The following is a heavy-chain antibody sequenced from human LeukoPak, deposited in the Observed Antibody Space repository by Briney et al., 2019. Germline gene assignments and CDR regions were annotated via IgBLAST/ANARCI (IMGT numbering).Heavy chain of an antibody. Sequence: ASVRVSCKASGYTFTGYYMHWVRQAPGQGLEWMGRINPNSGGTNYAQKFKGRVTMTRDTSISTAYMELSRLRSDDTAVYYCARDRRVAVAGDYYYYYMDVWGKGTTVTVSS. CDR3: ARDRRVAVAGDYYYYYMDV. V-gene: IGHV1-2*06. J-gene: IGHJ6*03. CDR1: GYTFTGYY. CDR2: INPNSGGT. D-gene: IGHD6-19*01.